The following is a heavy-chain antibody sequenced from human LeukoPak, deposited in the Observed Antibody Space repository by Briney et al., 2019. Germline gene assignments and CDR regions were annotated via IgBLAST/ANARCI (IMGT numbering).Heavy chain of an antibody. CDR2: MNPNSGNT. V-gene: IGHV1-8*03. Sequence: VASVKVSCKASGYTFTSYDINWVRQATGQGLEWMGWMNPNSGNTGYAQKFQGRVTITRNTSISTAYMELSSLRSEDTAVYYCARGRSYDAFDIWGQGTMVTVSS. J-gene: IGHJ3*02. CDR3: ARGRSYDAFDI. CDR1: GYTFTSYD.